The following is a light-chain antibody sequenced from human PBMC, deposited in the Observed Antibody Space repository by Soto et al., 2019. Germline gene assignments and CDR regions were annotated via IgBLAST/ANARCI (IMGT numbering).Light chain of an antibody. V-gene: IGKV3-15*01. Sequence: EIVMTESPVPLSVSPGERATLSCRASQSVSTKLAWYQQKPGQAPRLLIYGATTRATDIPDRFSGGGSGTDCTLTISRLEPEDVAVYYCQQFSSYPLTLGGGTKVDIK. CDR2: GAT. CDR1: QSVSTK. J-gene: IGKJ4*01. CDR3: QQFSSYPLT.